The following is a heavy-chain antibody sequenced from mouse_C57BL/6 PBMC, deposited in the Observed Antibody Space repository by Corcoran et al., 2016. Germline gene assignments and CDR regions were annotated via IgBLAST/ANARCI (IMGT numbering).Heavy chain of an antibody. Sequence: QIQLVQSGPELKKPGETVKISCKASGYTFTTYGMSWVKQAPGKGLKWMGWINTYSGVPTYADDFKGRFAFSLETSASTAYLQINNLKNEDTATYFCASLYGSPYWYFDVWGTGTTVTVSS. CDR3: ASLYGSPYWYFDV. V-gene: IGHV9-3*01. J-gene: IGHJ1*03. CDR2: INTYSGVP. CDR1: GYTFTTYG. D-gene: IGHD1-1*01.